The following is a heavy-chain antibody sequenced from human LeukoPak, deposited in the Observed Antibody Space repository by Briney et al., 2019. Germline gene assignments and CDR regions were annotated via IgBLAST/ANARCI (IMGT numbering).Heavy chain of an antibody. J-gene: IGHJ4*02. CDR1: GFTFSNYN. CDR2: IKQDGRDK. V-gene: IGHV3-7*01. D-gene: IGHD3-3*01. CDR3: ARDDYWTNYGCYFDS. Sequence: HPGGSLRLSCTVSGFTFSNYNMNWVRQAPGKGLEWVANIKQDGRDKTYADSVKGRFTISRDNAKNSLYLQMDSLRAEDTAIYYCARDDYWTNYGCYFDSWGQGALVTVSS.